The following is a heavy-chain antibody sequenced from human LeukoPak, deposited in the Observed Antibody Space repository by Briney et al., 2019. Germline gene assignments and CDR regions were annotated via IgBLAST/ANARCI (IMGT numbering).Heavy chain of an antibody. CDR3: ARLLKTDSSSDY. J-gene: IGHJ4*02. Sequence: SETLSLTCAVYGGSFSVYYWSWIRQPPGKGLEWIGEINHSGSTNYNPSLKSRVTISVDTSKNQFSLKLSSVTAADTAVYYCARLLKTDSSSDYWGQGTLVTVSS. CDR2: INHSGST. D-gene: IGHD6-6*01. CDR1: GGSFSVYY. V-gene: IGHV4-34*01.